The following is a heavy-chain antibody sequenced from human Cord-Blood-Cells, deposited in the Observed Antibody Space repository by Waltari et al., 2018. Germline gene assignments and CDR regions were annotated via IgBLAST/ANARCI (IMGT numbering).Heavy chain of an antibody. D-gene: IGHD3-3*01. J-gene: IGHJ4*02. CDR1: GFTFSTYA. CDR2: ISYDGSNK. Sequence: QVQLVESGGGVVQPGRCLRLSCAASGFTFSTYALHSVRPAPGKGVEWVAVISYDGSNKYYADSVKGRFTISRDNSKNTLYLQMNSLRAEDTAVYYCARDYDFWSGYYDYWGQGTLVTVSS. CDR3: ARDYDFWSGYYDY. V-gene: IGHV3-30-3*01.